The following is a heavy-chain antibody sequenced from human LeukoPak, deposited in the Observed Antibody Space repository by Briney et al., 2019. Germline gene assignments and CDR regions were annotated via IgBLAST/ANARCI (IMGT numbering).Heavy chain of an antibody. V-gene: IGHV3-21*01. CDR3: ARARLAAAGSNWFDP. CDR2: ISGSSSYI. Sequence: PGGSLRLSCAASGFTFSSYSMNWVRQAPGKGLEWVSSISGSSSYIFYADSVKGRFTISRDNAKNSLYLQMNGLRAEDTAVYYCARARLAAAGSNWFDPWGQGTLVTVSS. CDR1: GFTFSSYS. D-gene: IGHD6-13*01. J-gene: IGHJ5*02.